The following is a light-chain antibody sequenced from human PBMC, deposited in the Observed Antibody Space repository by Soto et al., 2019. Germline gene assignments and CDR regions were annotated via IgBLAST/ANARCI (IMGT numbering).Light chain of an antibody. CDR2: GAS. CDR3: QQYGNSPRT. CDR1: QSVSNSY. V-gene: IGKV3-20*01. Sequence: EIVLTQSPGTLSLSPGEIASLSCRASQSVSNSYLAWYQQKPGQAPRLLIYGASSRATGIPDRLSGSGSVTDFTLTISRLEPEDLAVYYCQQYGNSPRTCGQGTKLVIK. J-gene: IGKJ2*01.